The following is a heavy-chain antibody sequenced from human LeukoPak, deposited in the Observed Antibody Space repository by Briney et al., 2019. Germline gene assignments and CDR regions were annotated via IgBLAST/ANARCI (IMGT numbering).Heavy chain of an antibody. J-gene: IGHJ4*02. CDR2: ISYDGSNK. V-gene: IGHV3-30*03. CDR1: GFPFSSYG. D-gene: IGHD3-9*01. Sequence: QPGRSLRLSCAASGFPFSSYGMHWVRQAPGKGLEWVAVISYDGSNKYYADSVKGRFTISRDNSKSTLYLQMNSLRAEDTAVYYCATEGSYYDILTGSVPGFDYWGQGTLVTVSS. CDR3: ATEGSYYDILTGSVPGFDY.